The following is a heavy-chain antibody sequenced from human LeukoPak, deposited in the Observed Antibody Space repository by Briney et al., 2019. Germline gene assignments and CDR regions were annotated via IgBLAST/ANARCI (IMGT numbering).Heavy chain of an antibody. J-gene: IGHJ1*01. D-gene: IGHD2-2*03. V-gene: IGHV3-15*04. CDR1: GFTFSDYY. CDR3: VTPPPGYCSSSKCYGYFQH. CDR2: IESNADGATT. Sequence: GGSLRLSCAASGFTFSDYYMSWVRQAPGKGLEWVARIESNADGATTEYAAPVKGRLTISRDDSRNTLYLQMNSLKTEDTAVYYCVTPPPGYCSSSKCYGYFQHWGQGTLVTVSS.